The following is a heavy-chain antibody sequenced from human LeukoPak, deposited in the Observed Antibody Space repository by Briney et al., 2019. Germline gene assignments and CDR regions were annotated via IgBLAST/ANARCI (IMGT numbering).Heavy chain of an antibody. CDR3: ARVNQYCSGGSCYSGYYDSSGYLGDPYYFDY. CDR1: GYTFTSYA. D-gene: IGHD2-15*01. J-gene: IGHJ4*02. Sequence: ASVKASCKASGYTFTSYAMNWVRQAPGQGLEWMGWINTNTGNPTYAQGFTGRFVFSLDTSVSTAYLQISSLKAEDTAVYYCARVNQYCSGGSCYSGYYDSSGYLGDPYYFDYWGQGTLVTVSS. CDR2: INTNTGNP. V-gene: IGHV7-4-1*02.